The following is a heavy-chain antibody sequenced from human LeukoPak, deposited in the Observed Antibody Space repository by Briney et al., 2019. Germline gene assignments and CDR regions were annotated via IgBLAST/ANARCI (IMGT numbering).Heavy chain of an antibody. CDR3: AREGPYCSSTSCYGRLDY. Sequence: GGSLRLSCAASGFTFSSYSMNWVRQAPGKGLEWVSSISSSSSYIYYADSVKGRFTISRDNAKNSLYLQMNSLRAEDTAMYYCAREGPYCSSTSCYGRLDYWGQGTLVTVSS. CDR2: ISSSSSYI. V-gene: IGHV3-21*01. J-gene: IGHJ4*02. CDR1: GFTFSSYS. D-gene: IGHD2-2*01.